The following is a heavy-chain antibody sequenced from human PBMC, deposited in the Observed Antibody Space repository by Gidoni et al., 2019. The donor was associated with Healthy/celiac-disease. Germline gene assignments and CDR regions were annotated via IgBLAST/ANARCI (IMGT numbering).Heavy chain of an antibody. CDR3: AIRFRLLVLDY. D-gene: IGHD3-3*01. Sequence: EVQLVESGGGLVQPGGSLRLSCAASGFTFSSYEMNWVRQAPGKGLEWVSYISSSGSTIYYADSVKGRFTISRDNAKNSLYLQMNSLRAEDTAVYYCAIRFRLLVLDYWGQGTLVTVFS. J-gene: IGHJ4*02. CDR1: GFTFSSYE. CDR2: ISSSGSTI. V-gene: IGHV3-48*03.